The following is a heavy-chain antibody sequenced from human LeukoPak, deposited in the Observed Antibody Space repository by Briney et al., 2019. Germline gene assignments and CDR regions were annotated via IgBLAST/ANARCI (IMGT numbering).Heavy chain of an antibody. D-gene: IGHD3-10*01. CDR3: ARQLGGSGSY. V-gene: IGHV3-7*01. J-gene: IGHJ4*02. CDR2: TKQDGSEI. Sequence: GGSLRLSCAASGFTFNNYWMSWVRQAPGKGLEWVANTKQDGSEIYYVDSVKGRFTISRDNTKNSVYLQMNSLRAEDTAVYYCARQLGGSGSYWGQGTLVTVSS. CDR1: GFTFNNYW.